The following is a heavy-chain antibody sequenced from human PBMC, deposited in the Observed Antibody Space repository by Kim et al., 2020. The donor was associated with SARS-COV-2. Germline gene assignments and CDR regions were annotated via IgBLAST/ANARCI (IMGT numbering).Heavy chain of an antibody. D-gene: IGHD3-22*01. Sequence: SETLSLTCTVSGGSISSYYWSWIRQPPGKGLEWIGYISYSGSTNYNPSLKSRVTISVGTSKNQFSLQLSSVTAADTAVYYCARMTVYYYDSSANRGWFDPWGQGTLVTVSS. V-gene: IGHV4-59*01. CDR1: GGSISSYY. CDR3: ARMTVYYYDSSANRGWFDP. J-gene: IGHJ5*02. CDR2: ISYSGST.